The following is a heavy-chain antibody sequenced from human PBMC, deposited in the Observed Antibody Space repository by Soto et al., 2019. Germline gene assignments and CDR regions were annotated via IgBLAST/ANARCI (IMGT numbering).Heavy chain of an antibody. V-gene: IGHV4-39*01. J-gene: IGHJ4*02. CDR2: IYYSGST. Sequence: SETLSLTCTVSGGSISSGGYYWSWIRQHPGKGLEWIGSIYYSGSTYYNPSLKSRVTISVDTSKNQFSLKLSSVTAADTAVYYCARLRKYYDILTGYYKTYYFDYWGQGTLVTVSS. CDR1: GGSISSGGYY. D-gene: IGHD3-9*01. CDR3: ARLRKYYDILTGYYKTYYFDY.